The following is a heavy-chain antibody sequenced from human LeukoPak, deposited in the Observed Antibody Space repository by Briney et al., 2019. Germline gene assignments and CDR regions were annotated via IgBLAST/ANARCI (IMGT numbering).Heavy chain of an antibody. CDR2: IYYSGST. CDR1: GGSVSSGSYY. CDR3: ARSRARGYSYGYMGHGAFDY. D-gene: IGHD5-18*01. J-gene: IGHJ4*02. Sequence: PSETLSLTCTVSGGSVSSGSYYWSWIRQPPGKGLEWIGYIYYSGSTNYNPSLKSRVTISVDTSKNQFSLKLSSVTAADTAVYYCARSRARGYSYGYMGHGAFDYWGQGTLVTVSS. V-gene: IGHV4-61*01.